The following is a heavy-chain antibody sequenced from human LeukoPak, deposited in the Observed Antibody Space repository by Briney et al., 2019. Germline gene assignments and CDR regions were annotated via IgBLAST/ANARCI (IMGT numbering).Heavy chain of an antibody. Sequence: SETLSLTCTVSGGSIRSSYYYWGWIRQPPGKGLEWIRYIYYSGSTYYNPSLKSRVTISVDTSKNQFSLKLSSVTAADTAVYYCARESVEMATISAFDIWGQGTMVTVSS. CDR1: GGSIRSSYYY. J-gene: IGHJ3*02. D-gene: IGHD5-24*01. CDR3: ARESVEMATISAFDI. CDR2: IYYSGST. V-gene: IGHV4-30-4*08.